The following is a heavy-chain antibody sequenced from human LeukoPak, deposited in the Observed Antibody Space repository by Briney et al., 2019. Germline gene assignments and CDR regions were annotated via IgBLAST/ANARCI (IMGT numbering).Heavy chain of an antibody. CDR1: GYTLTGYY. CDR3: ARGNTLTTLPYYYYFIDV. J-gene: IGHJ6*03. D-gene: IGHD4-17*01. Sequence: GASVRVSCKPSGYTLTGYYMHWVRQAPGQGLEWMGWMNPNSGGTNYAQKFQGRVTMPRDTSISTAYMELSRLRSDDTAVYYCARGNTLTTLPYYYYFIDVWGKGTTVTISS. V-gene: IGHV1-2*02. CDR2: MNPNSGGT.